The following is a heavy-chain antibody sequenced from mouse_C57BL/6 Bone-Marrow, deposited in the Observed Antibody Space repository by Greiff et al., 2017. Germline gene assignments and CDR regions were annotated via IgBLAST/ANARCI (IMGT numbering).Heavy chain of an antibody. CDR3: ARDHSSGYDY. D-gene: IGHD3-2*02. V-gene: IGHV5-16*01. CDR2: INYDGSST. CDR1: GFTFSDYY. Sequence: EVKLVESEGGLVQPGSSMKLSCTASGFTFSDYYMAWVRQVPEKGLEWVANINYDGSSTYYLDSLKSRFIISRDNAKNILYLQRSSLKSEDTATYYCARDHSSGYDYWGQGTTLTVSS. J-gene: IGHJ2*01.